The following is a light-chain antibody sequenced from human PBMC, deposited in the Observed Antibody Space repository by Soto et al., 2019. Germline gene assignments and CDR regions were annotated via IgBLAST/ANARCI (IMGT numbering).Light chain of an antibody. J-gene: IGKJ5*01. CDR1: QSVGTY. CDR2: GAS. V-gene: IGKV3-15*01. CDR3: QQYDNWPIT. Sequence: EIVLTQSPATLSLSPGERATLSFMASQSVGTYLAWYQQKPGQAPRLLIYGASTRATGLPARFSGSGSGTEFTLIISSLQSEDSAVYYCQQYDNWPITFGQGTRLEIK.